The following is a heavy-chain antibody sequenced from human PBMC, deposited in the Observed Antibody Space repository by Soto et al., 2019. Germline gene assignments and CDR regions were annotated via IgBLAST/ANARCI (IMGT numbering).Heavy chain of an antibody. D-gene: IGHD1-1*01. V-gene: IGHV3-15*01. CDR1: GFTFSNAW. Sequence: GGSLRLSCAASGFTFSNAWMTWVRQAPGKGLEWVGRIKSNSDGGTTYYAAPVEGRFTISRDDSTNTVYLQMNSLKTEDTAVYYCTTTGTMDYSGQGTLVTVSS. CDR2: IKSNSDGGTT. CDR3: TTTGTMDY. J-gene: IGHJ4*02.